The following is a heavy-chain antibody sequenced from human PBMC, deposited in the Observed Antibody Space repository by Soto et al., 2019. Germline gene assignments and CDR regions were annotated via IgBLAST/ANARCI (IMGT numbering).Heavy chain of an antibody. D-gene: IGHD4-17*01. Sequence: QVQLQESGPGLVKPSGTLSLTCAVSSGSISSSNWWGLVREPPGKGLGWSGEIYHSGSTNYNPSLKSRVTISVDKSTHQFPLKLSSVTAADTAVHYCARGSTTVTTVGSEAHWYFDLWGRGTLVTVSS. CDR2: IYHSGST. CDR3: ARGSTTVTTVGSEAHWYFDL. CDR1: SGSISSSNW. V-gene: IGHV4-4*02. J-gene: IGHJ2*01.